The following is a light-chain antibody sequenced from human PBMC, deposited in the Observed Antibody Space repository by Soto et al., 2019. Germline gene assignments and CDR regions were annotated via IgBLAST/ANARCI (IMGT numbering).Light chain of an antibody. CDR3: QQSASSPYT. CDR1: QSVTSDY. J-gene: IGKJ2*01. CDR2: GAS. V-gene: IGKV3-20*01. Sequence: EIVLTQSPGTLSLSPGERATLSCRASQSVTSDYLAWYQQKPGQAPRVLIYGASSRATGIPDRFSGSGSGTDVTLTISRLEPDDFAVYYCQQSASSPYTFGQGTKLEI.